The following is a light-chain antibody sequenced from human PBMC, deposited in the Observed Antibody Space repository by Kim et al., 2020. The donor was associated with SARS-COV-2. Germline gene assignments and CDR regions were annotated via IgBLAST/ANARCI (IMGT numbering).Light chain of an antibody. J-gene: IGKJ2*01. V-gene: IGKV1-39*01. CDR2: AAS. CDR1: QSISSY. CDR3: QQSYSTLYT. Sequence: IQMTQSPSSLSASVGDRVTITCRASQSISSYLNWYQQKPGKAPKLLIYAASSLQSGFPSRFSGSGSGTDFTLTISSLQPEDFATYYCQQSYSTLYTFGQGTKLEI.